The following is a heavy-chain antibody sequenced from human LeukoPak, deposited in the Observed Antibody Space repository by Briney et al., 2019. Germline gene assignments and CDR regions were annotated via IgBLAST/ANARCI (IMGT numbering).Heavy chain of an antibody. J-gene: IGHJ4*02. V-gene: IGHV1-2*02. CDR2: INPNSGDT. CDR3: ARVVEGYIPYDY. CDR1: GYTFTGYY. Sequence: ASVKVSCKASGYTFTGYYMHWVRQAPGQGLEWMGWINPNSGDTNYAQKFQGRATMTRDTSISTAYMELSRLRSDDTAVYYCARVVEGYIPYDYWGQGTLVTVSS. D-gene: IGHD2-2*02.